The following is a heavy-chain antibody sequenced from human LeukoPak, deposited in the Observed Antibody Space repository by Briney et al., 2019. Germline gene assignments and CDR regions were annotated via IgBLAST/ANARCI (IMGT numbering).Heavy chain of an antibody. Sequence: GGSLRLSCAASGFTFSSYSMNWVRQAPGKGLEWVSSISSSSSYVYYADSVKGRFTISRDNAKNSLYLQMNSLRAEDTAVYYCARHNSRAFDPWGQGTLVTVSS. CDR3: ARHNSRAFDP. J-gene: IGHJ5*02. D-gene: IGHD2/OR15-2a*01. CDR1: GFTFSSYS. CDR2: ISSSSSYV. V-gene: IGHV3-21*01.